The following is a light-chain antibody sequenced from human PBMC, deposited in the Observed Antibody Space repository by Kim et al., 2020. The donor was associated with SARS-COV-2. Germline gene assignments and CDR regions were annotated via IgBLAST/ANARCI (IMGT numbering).Light chain of an antibody. V-gene: IGLV3-1*01. CDR3: QAWDSSPV. CDR1: KLGDKN. CDR2: QNN. Sequence: SYELTQPPSVSVSPGQTASITCSGDKLGDKNDCWYHQKPGQSPVLVIYQNNQRPSGIPERFSGSNSGNTATLTISGTQAMDEADYYCQAWDSSPVFGGGTQLTVL. J-gene: IGLJ2*01.